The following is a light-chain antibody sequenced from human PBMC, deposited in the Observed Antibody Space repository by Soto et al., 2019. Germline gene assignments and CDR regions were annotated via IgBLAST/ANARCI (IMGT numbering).Light chain of an antibody. V-gene: IGKV1-5*01. Sequence: DIQMTQSPSTLFASVGDRVTITCRASQSISNWLAWYQQKPGKAPKLLIYGASSLESGVPSRFSGSGSGTEFTLTISSLQPDDFATYYCQQYNSYSLFFGQGTKVDIK. CDR2: GAS. J-gene: IGKJ2*01. CDR1: QSISNW. CDR3: QQYNSYSLF.